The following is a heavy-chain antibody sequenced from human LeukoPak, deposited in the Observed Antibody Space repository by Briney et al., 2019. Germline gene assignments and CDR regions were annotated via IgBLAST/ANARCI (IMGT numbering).Heavy chain of an antibody. Sequence: PGGSLRLSCAASGFTLSSYAMSWVRQAPGKGLEWVSAISGSGGSTYYADSVKGRFTISRDNSKNTLYLQMNYLRAEGTAVYHCAKGGCTSTSCYFNYWGQGTLVTVSS. CDR1: GFTLSSYA. CDR3: AKGGCTSTSCYFNY. CDR2: ISGSGGST. J-gene: IGHJ4*02. D-gene: IGHD2-2*01. V-gene: IGHV3-23*01.